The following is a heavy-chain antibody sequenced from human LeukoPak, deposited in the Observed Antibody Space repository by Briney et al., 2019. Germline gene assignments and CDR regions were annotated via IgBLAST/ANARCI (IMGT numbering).Heavy chain of an antibody. CDR3: AKGVVAATNAAYYGMDV. CDR2: ISYDESDK. D-gene: IGHD2-15*01. Sequence: GGSLRLSCAASGFTFSNYGMHWVRQAPGKGLEWVAVISYDESDKYYADSMKGRFAISRDNSKNTLYLQMNSLRPEDTAVYYCAKGVVAATNAAYYGMDVWGQGTTVTVSS. V-gene: IGHV3-30*18. CDR1: GFTFSNYG. J-gene: IGHJ6*02.